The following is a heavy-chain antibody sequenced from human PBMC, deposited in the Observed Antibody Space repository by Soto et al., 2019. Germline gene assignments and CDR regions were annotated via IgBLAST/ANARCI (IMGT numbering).Heavy chain of an antibody. Sequence: PGGSLRLSCAASGFTFGSYWMNWVRQAPGKGLVWVSRIDSDGSSTTYADSVKGRFTTSRDNAKNTLYLQMSSLRVEDTAVYYCSRGRPYGMDVRGLRTTVTVSS. CDR2: IDSDGSST. CDR1: GFTFGSYW. J-gene: IGHJ6*02. V-gene: IGHV3-74*01. CDR3: SRGRPYGMDV.